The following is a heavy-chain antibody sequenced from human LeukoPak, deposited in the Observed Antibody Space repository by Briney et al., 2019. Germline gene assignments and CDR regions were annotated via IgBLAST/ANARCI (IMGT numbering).Heavy chain of an antibody. CDR2: IYYSGST. CDR1: GGSISSSSYS. D-gene: IGHD5-18*01. J-gene: IGHJ4*02. CDR3: ARDRSGRGYSLSFDY. Sequence: SETLSLTCTVSGGSISSSSYSWGWIRQPPGKGLEWIGSIYYSGSTYYNPSLKSRVTISVDTSKNQFSLKLSSVTAADTAVYYCARDRSGRGYSLSFDYWGQGTLVTVSS. V-gene: IGHV4-39*07.